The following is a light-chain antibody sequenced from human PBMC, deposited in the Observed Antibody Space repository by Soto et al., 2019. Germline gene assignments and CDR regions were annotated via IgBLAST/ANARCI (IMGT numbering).Light chain of an antibody. CDR2: GAS. J-gene: IGKJ4*01. Sequence: EIVMTQSPATRSVSPVEIVALSCLASQRIYTNLAWYQHTPGQAPRLLISGASTGATGLPSRFSGSGSGTDFTLTIDSLQSEDVAVYYCQQYNYWPVTFGGGTKVDIK. CDR3: QQYNYWPVT. V-gene: IGKV3-15*01. CDR1: QRIYTN.